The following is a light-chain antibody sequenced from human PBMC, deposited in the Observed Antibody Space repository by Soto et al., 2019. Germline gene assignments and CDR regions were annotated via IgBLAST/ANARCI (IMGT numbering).Light chain of an antibody. V-gene: IGKV1-27*01. CDR3: QKYNSAPIFI. Sequence: DIQMTQSPSSLSASVGDRVTITCRASQGTSNYLAWYQQKPGKVTKLLIYAASTLQSGVPSRFSGSGSGTDFTPTISSVQPEDVATYYCQKYNSAPIFIFGPGTKVYIK. J-gene: IGKJ3*01. CDR1: QGTSNY. CDR2: AAS.